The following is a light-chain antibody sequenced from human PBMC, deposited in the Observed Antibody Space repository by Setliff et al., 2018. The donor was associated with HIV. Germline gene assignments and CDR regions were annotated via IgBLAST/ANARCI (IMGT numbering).Light chain of an antibody. CDR2: DVS. V-gene: IGLV2-14*03. CDR3: SSYTTTKTYV. J-gene: IGLJ1*01. Sequence: QSVLTQPASVSGSPGQTISISCTGTHNDVGSYDYVSWYQQHPGKAPKLIIFDVSKGPSGVSNRFSGSKSGNTASLTISGLQAADEADYYCSSYTTTKTYVFGSGTKVTV. CDR1: HNDVGSYDY.